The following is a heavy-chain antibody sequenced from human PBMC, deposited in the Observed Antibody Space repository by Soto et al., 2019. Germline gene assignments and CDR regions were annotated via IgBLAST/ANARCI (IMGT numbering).Heavy chain of an antibody. CDR2: IIPIVGTA. D-gene: IGHD5-12*01. J-gene: IGHJ4*02. CDR1: GGTFSSYA. CDR3: ARSLYSSYFVAKTYYFDY. Sequence: QVQLVQSGAEGKKPGSSVKVSCKASGGTFSSYAIIWVRQAPGQGLEWMGGIIPIVGTANYAQKFQGRVTITADESTSTAYMKRSSLRSEHTAVYYCARSLYSSYFVAKTYYFDYWGQGTLVTVSS. V-gene: IGHV1-69*01.